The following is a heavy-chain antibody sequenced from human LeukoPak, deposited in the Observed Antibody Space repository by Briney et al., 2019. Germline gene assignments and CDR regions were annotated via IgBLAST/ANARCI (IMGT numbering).Heavy chain of an antibody. Sequence: ASETLSLTCAVYGGSFSGYYWSWIRQPPGKGLEWIGYIYYSGSTNYNPSLKSRVTISVDTSKNQFSLKLSSVTAADTAVYYCARVGIAVATVDYWGQGTLVTVSS. V-gene: IGHV4-59*01. J-gene: IGHJ4*02. D-gene: IGHD6-19*01. CDR1: GGSFSGYY. CDR2: IYYSGST. CDR3: ARVGIAVATVDY.